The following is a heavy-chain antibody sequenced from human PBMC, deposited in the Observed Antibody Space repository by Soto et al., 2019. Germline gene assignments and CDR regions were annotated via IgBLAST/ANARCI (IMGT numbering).Heavy chain of an antibody. CDR2: ITPLLGFS. V-gene: IGHV1-69*02. CDR3: ARGGDWYGP. CDR1: GGTFGDMT. Sequence: QVQLVQSGAEVKKPGSSVKVSCTASGGTFGDMTISWLRQAPGQGLEWMGKITPLLGFSKSTERFQGRLTITAYKSTATAHMELISLRSEDTAVYYFARGGDWYGPWCQGTLVTVSS. J-gene: IGHJ5*02.